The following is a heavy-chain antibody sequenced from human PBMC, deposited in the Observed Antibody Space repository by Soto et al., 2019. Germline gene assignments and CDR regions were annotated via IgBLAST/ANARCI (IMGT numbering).Heavy chain of an antibody. CDR3: ARAPGKYDFWSPYGMDV. V-gene: IGHV1-69*06. Sequence: ASVKVSCKASGGTFSSYAINWVRQAPGQGLEWMGGIIPLSGTANYAQKFQGRVTITADKSTGTAYMELSSPRSEDTAVYYCARAPGKYDFWSPYGMDVWGQGTTVTVSS. D-gene: IGHD3-3*01. J-gene: IGHJ6*02. CDR1: GGTFSSYA. CDR2: IIPLSGTA.